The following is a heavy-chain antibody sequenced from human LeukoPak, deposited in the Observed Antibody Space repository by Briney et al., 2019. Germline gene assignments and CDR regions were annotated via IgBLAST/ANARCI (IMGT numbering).Heavy chain of an antibody. Sequence: SQTLSLTCTVSGGSISSGSYYWSWIRQPAGKGLEWIGRIYTSGSTNYNPSLKSRVTISVDTSKNQFSLKLSSVTAADTAVYYCARAQPTVTLYYFDYWGQGTLVTVSS. D-gene: IGHD4-17*01. CDR1: GGSISSGSYY. CDR3: ARAQPTVTLYYFDY. V-gene: IGHV4-61*02. J-gene: IGHJ4*02. CDR2: IYTSGST.